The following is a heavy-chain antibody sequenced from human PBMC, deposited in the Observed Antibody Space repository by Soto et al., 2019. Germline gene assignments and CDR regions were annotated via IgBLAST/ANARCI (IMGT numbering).Heavy chain of an antibody. Sequence: GGSLRLSCAASGFTFSSYAMSWVRQAPGKGLEWVSAISGSGGSTYYADSVKGRFTISRDNSKNTLYLQMNSLRAEDTAVYYCARRRGAGGAFDIWGQGTMVTVSS. CDR1: GFTFSSYA. CDR3: ARRRGAGGAFDI. V-gene: IGHV3-23*01. CDR2: ISGSGGST. J-gene: IGHJ3*02.